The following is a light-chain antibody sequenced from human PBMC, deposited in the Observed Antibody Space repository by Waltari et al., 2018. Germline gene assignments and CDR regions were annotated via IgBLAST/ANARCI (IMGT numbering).Light chain of an antibody. J-gene: IGLJ3*02. CDR2: DVS. CDR3: CSYAGSSTLV. Sequence: QSALTQPRSVSGSPGQSVPTSCTGPRGDVGPYNCVSWYQQHPARAPKLMIYDVSERPSGVSARFSGSKSGNTATLTISGLQADDGADYYCCSYAGSSTLVFGGGTTLTVV. V-gene: IGLV2-11*01. CDR1: RGDVGPYNC.